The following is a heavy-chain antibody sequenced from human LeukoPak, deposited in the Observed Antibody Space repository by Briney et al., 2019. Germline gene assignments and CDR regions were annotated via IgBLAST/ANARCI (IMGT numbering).Heavy chain of an antibody. V-gene: IGHV4-34*01. CDR3: ARLRGIRNYFDY. CDR2: INHSGST. Sequence: SETLSLTCAVYGGSFSGYYWSWIRQPPGKGLEWIGEINHSGSTNYNPSLKSRVTISVDTSKNQFSLKLSSVTAADTAVYHCARLRGIRNYFDYWGQGTLVTVSS. CDR1: GGSFSGYY. J-gene: IGHJ4*02. D-gene: IGHD4-17*01.